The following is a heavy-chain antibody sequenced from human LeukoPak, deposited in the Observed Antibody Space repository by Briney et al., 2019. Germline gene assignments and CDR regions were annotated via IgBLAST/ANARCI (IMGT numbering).Heavy chain of an antibody. D-gene: IGHD4-17*01. CDR2: ISGSGGST. J-gene: IGHJ4*02. CDR1: GFTFSSYA. CDR3: ARDDYGDSGEEDY. Sequence: PGGSLRLSCAASGFTFSSYAMSWVRQAPGKGLEWVSGISGSGGSTYYADSVKGRFTISRDNSKNTLYLQMNSLRAEDTAVYYCARDDYGDSGEEDYWGQGTLVTVSS. V-gene: IGHV3-23*01.